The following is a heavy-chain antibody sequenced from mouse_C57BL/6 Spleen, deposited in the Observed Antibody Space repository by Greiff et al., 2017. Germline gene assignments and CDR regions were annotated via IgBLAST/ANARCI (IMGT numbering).Heavy chain of an antibody. Sequence: DVKLQESGPGLVKPSQSLSLTCSVTGYSITSGYYWNWIRQFPGNKLEWMGYISYDGSNNYNPSLKNRISITRDTSKNQFFLKLNSVTTEDTATYYCAIYDGYYHWGQGTLVTVSA. J-gene: IGHJ3*01. D-gene: IGHD2-3*01. CDR1: GYSITSGYY. V-gene: IGHV3-6*01. CDR3: AIYDGYYH. CDR2: ISYDGSN.